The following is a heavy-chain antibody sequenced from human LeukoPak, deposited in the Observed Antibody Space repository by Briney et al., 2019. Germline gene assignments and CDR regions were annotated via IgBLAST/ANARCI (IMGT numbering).Heavy chain of an antibody. J-gene: IGHJ4*02. CDR2: IYPGYSDR. Sequence: GESLKISRRGGGNSFSSFWLGWVRQIPGKGLGLMGIIYPGYSDRIYSGRVQGPVTISADKFISTGYLQWSTLKASNTAMEYCARGGIVGSALDYWGRGTLVTVSS. D-gene: IGHD1-26*01. CDR3: ARGGIVGSALDY. V-gene: IGHV5-51*01. CDR1: GNSFSSFW.